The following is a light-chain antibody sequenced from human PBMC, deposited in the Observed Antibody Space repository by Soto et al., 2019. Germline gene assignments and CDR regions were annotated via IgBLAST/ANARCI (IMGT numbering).Light chain of an antibody. CDR1: SSDVGGYNY. Sequence: QSALTQPASVSGSPGQSITISCAGTSSDVGGYNYVSWYQHHPGKAPKLMIYDVSNWPSGVSNRFSGSKSGSTASLTISGLQAEDEADYWCSSYTSSSTLVVFGGGTKLTVL. V-gene: IGLV2-14*03. CDR3: SSYTSSSTLVV. CDR2: DVS. J-gene: IGLJ2*01.